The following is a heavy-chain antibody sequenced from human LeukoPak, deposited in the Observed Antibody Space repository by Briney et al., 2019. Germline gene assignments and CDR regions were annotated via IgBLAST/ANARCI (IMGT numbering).Heavy chain of an antibody. CDR1: GGSIRSSSYF. V-gene: IGHV4-39*07. CDR3: ARGYSIDY. CDR2: ISYSGTT. Sequence: PSETLSLTCTVSGGSIRSSSYFWGWIRQTPGKGLEWIGSISYSGTTYYNPSLESRVTISVDTSKNQFSLKLRSVTAADTAVYYCARGYSIDYWGQGTLVTVSS. D-gene: IGHD1-26*01. J-gene: IGHJ4*02.